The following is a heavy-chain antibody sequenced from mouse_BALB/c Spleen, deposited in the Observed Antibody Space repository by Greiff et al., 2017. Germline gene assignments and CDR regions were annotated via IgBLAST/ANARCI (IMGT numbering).Heavy chain of an antibody. CDR3: ARSATTVVATRTWFAY. J-gene: IGHJ3*01. V-gene: IGHV1-87*01. Sequence: QVQLKQSGAELARPGASVKLSCKASGYTFTSYWMQWVKQRPGQGLEWIGAIYPGDGDTRYTQKFKGKATLTADKSSSTAYMQLSSLASEDSAVYYCARSATTVVATRTWFAYWGQGTLVTVSA. CDR2: IYPGDGDT. CDR1: GYTFTSYW. D-gene: IGHD1-1*01.